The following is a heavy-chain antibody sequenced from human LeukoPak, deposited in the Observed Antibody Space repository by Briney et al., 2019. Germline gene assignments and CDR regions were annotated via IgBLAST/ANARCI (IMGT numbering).Heavy chain of an antibody. CDR1: GGSISSSSYY. J-gene: IGHJ6*02. CDR3: ARSSGLKTAAATYYYYYGMDV. Sequence: SETLSLTCTVSGGSISSSSYYWGWVRQPPGKGLEWIGSIYYSGSTYYNPSLKSRVTMSVDTSKNQFSLKLSSVTAADTAVYYCARSSGLKTAAATYYYYYGMDVWGQGTTVTVSS. V-gene: IGHV4-39*07. D-gene: IGHD6-13*01. CDR2: IYYSGST.